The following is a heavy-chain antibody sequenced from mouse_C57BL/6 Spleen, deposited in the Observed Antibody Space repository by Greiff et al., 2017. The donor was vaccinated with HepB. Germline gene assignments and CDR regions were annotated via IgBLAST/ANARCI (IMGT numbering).Heavy chain of an antibody. J-gene: IGHJ2*01. D-gene: IGHD4-1*01. CDR3: ARQLGRGYYFDY. Sequence: QVQLQQPGTELVKPGASVKLSCKASGYTFTSYWMHWVKQRPGQGLEWIGNINPSNGGTNYNEKFKSKATLTVDKSSITAYMQLSSLTSEDSAVYYCARQLGRGYYFDYWGQGTTLTVSS. CDR1: GYTFTSYW. CDR2: INPSNGGT. V-gene: IGHV1-53*01.